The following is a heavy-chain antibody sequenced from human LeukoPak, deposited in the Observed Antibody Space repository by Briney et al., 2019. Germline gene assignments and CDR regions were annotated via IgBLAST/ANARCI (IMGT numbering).Heavy chain of an antibody. CDR2: IYYSGST. CDR1: GGSISSSSYY. D-gene: IGHD6-13*01. Sequence: SETLSLTCTVSGGSISSSSYYWGWIRQPPGKGLEWIGSIYYSGSTYYNPSLKSRVTISVDTSKNQFSLKLSSVTAADTAVYYCARQKLSAAGTGDVDYWGQGTLVTVSS. V-gene: IGHV4-39*07. CDR3: ARQKLSAAGTGDVDY. J-gene: IGHJ4*02.